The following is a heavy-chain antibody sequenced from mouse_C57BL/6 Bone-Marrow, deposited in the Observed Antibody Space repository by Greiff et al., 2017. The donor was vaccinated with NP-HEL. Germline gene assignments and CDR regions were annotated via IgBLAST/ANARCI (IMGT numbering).Heavy chain of an antibody. CDR3: ARLSPLYWYFDV. D-gene: IGHD6-2*01. CDR2: FNPSTGGT. V-gene: IGHV1-42*01. Sequence: VQLKESGPELVKPGASVKISCKASGYSFTGYYMNWVKQSPEKSLEWIGEFNPSTGGTTYNQKFKAKATLTVDKSSSTAYMQLKSLTSEDSAVYYCARLSPLYWYFDVWGTGTTVTVSS. CDR1: GYSFTGYY. J-gene: IGHJ1*03.